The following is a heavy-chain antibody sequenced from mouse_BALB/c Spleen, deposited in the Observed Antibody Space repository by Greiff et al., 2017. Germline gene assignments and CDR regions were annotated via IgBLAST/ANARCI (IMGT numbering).Heavy chain of an antibody. Sequence: EVQRVESGPGLVKPSQSLSLTCTVTGYSITSDYAWTWIRQFPGNKLEWMGYISYSGSTSYNPSLKSRISITRDTSKNQFFLQLNSVTTEDTATYYCARMRDYYGSSYKAMDYWGQGTSVTVSS. V-gene: IGHV3-2*02. CDR3: ARMRDYYGSSYKAMDY. J-gene: IGHJ4*01. CDR1: GYSITSDYA. CDR2: ISYSGST. D-gene: IGHD1-1*01.